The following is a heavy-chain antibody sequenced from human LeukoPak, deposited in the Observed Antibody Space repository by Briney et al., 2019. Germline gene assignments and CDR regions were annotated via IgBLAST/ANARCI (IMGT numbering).Heavy chain of an antibody. CDR3: ARVLRYSSGWCLDY. CDR2: IIPIFGTA. CDR1: GGTFSSYA. Sequence: GASVKVSCKASGGTFSSYAISWVRQAPGQGLEWMGGIIPIFGTANYAQKSQGRVTITTDESTSTAYMELSSLRSEDTAVYYCARVLRYSSGWCLDYWGQGTLVTVSS. V-gene: IGHV1-69*05. D-gene: IGHD6-19*01. J-gene: IGHJ4*02.